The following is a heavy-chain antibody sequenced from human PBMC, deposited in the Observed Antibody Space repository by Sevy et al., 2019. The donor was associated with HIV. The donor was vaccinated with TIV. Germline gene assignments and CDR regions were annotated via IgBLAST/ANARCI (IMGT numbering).Heavy chain of an antibody. V-gene: IGHV1-18*01. CDR1: GYTFNSYD. CDR2: IRVQNGNT. J-gene: IGHJ3*02. D-gene: IGHD3-10*01. CDR3: ARDSARALDI. Sequence: ASVKVSCKASGYTFNSYDISWVRQAPGQGLEWMGWIRVQNGNTNYTLNVQGRVTMTTDTSTSTAYMELRSLRSDDTAVYYCARDSARALDIWGQGTMVTVSS.